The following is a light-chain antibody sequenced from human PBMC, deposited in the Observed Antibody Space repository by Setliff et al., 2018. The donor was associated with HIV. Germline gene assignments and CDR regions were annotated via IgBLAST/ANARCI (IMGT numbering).Light chain of an antibody. V-gene: IGLV2-8*01. CDR3: CSYAGSHTFV. J-gene: IGLJ1*01. CDR2: EVS. Sequence: QSVLAQPPSASGSPGQSVTISCTGTSSDVGAYYSVSWYQQHPGKAPKLIIYEVSKRPSGVPDRFSGSESGDTASLTVSGLQTEDEADYYCCSYAGSHTFVFGTGTKVTVL. CDR1: SSDVGAYYS.